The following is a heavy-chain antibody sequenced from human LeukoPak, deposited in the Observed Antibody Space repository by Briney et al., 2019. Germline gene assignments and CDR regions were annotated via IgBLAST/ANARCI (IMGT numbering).Heavy chain of an antibody. CDR2: ISTNSANT. CDR3: AKGQSTIATRSFDS. CDR1: GFTFSTYG. V-gene: IGHV3-23*01. D-gene: IGHD6-6*01. J-gene: IGHJ4*02. Sequence: QPGGSLRLSCAASGFTFSTYGMNWARQAPGKGLEWVSTISTNSANTYYTDSVKGRFTISRDNSKDTLFMQMNSLRAEDTAVYYCAKGQSTIATRSFDSWGQGALVTVSS.